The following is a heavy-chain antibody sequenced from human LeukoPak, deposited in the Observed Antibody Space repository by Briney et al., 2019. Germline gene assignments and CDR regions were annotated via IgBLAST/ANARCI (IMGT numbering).Heavy chain of an antibody. CDR1: GGSINSYY. CDR3: ARDVSQDFWSGSAFDP. J-gene: IGHJ5*02. D-gene: IGHD3-3*01. Sequence: SETLSLTCTVSGGSINSYYWSWIRQPPGKGLEWIGYIYNSGSTNYNPSLKSRVTILVDTSKNQFSLKLSSVTAADTAVYYCARDVSQDFWSGSAFDPWGQGTLVTVSS. CDR2: IYNSGST. V-gene: IGHV4-59*01.